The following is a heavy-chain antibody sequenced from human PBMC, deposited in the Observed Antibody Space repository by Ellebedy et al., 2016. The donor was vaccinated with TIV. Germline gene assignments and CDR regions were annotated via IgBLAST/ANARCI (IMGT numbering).Heavy chain of an antibody. CDR1: GYTFADYY. D-gene: IGHD1-1*01. CDR2: LHPNTGVT. CDR3: ARDFRQNWNDPTGVWFDP. Sequence: AASVKVSCKPSGYTFADYYIHWVRQAPGQGHEWMGWLHPNTGVTHYAQNFPGRVTMTSDTSISAAYMEMNILMSDDTAIYYCARDFRQNWNDPTGVWFDPWGQGTLVTVSS. V-gene: IGHV1-2*02. J-gene: IGHJ5*02.